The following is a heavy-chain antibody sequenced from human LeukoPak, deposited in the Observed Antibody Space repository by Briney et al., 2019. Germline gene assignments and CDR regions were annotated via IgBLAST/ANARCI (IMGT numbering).Heavy chain of an antibody. V-gene: IGHV3-7*01. CDR3: ARGSEYTSSTNYYFDY. CDR2: IKQDGSEK. D-gene: IGHD6-6*01. J-gene: IGHJ4*02. Sequence: GGSLRLSCVGSGFTSSDAWMSWVRQAPGKGLEWVANIKQDGSEKHYVDSVKGRFTISRDNAKKSLFLHMNSLRVEDTAVYYCARGSEYTSSTNYYFDYWGQGTLVTVSS. CDR1: GFTSSDAW.